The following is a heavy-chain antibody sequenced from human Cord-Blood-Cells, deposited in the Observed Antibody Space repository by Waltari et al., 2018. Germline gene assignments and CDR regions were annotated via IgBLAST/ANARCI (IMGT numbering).Heavy chain of an antibody. D-gene: IGHD6-19*01. V-gene: IGHV1-69*01. CDR3: ARSYPGYSSGWYWYFDL. J-gene: IGHJ2*01. CDR2: IIPIFGTA. CDR1: GGTFSSYA. Sequence: QVQLVQSGAEVKQPGSSVKVSCKASGGTFSSYAISWVRQAPGQGLEWMGGIIPIFGTANYAQKFQGRVTITADESTSTAYMELSSLRSEDTAVYYCARSYPGYSSGWYWYFDLWGRGTLVTVSS.